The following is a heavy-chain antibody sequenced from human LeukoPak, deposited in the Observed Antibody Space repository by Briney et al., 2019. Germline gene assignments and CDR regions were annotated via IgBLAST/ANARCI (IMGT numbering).Heavy chain of an antibody. D-gene: IGHD4-23*01. V-gene: IGHV4-39*01. CDR2: ISDSGNT. CDR1: GGSIGNSTYY. Sequence: KPSETLSPTCTVSGGSIGNSTYYWAWIRQPPGKGLEWIGTISDSGNTYSNPSLRRRFTISVDTSKNQFSLQLTSVTAADSAIYYCARQGDGGRAYDHWDQGTLVTVSS. J-gene: IGHJ4*02. CDR3: ARQGDGGRAYDH.